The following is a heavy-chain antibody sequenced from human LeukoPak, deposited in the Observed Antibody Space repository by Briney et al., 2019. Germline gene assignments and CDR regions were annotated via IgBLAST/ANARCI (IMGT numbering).Heavy chain of an antibody. Sequence: PGGSLRLSCAASGFTFSSYATSWVRQAPGKGLEWVSAISGSGGSTYYADSVKGRFTISRDNSKNTLYLQMNSLRAEDTAVYYCAKSRGYSGYDTGDYDYVWGSYSDYWGQGTLVTVSS. CDR2: ISGSGGST. V-gene: IGHV3-23*01. CDR3: AKSRGYSGYDTGDYDYVWGSYSDY. J-gene: IGHJ4*02. CDR1: GFTFSSYA. D-gene: IGHD3-16*01.